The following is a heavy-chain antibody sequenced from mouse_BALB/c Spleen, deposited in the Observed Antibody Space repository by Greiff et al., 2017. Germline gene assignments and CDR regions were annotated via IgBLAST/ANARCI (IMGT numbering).Heavy chain of an antibody. CDR3: AGGNYAMDY. V-gene: IGHV1-7*01. CDR2: INPSTGYT. CDR1: GYTFTSYW. J-gene: IGHJ4*01. Sequence: QVQLKQSGAELAKPGASVKMSCKASGYTFTSYWMHWVKQRPGQGLEWIGYINPSTGYTEYNQKFKDKATLTADKSSSTAYMQLSSLTSEDSAVYYCAGGNYAMDYWGQGTSVTVSS.